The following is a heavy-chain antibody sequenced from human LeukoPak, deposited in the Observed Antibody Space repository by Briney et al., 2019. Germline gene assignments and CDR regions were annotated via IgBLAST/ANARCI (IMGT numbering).Heavy chain of an antibody. V-gene: IGHV1-46*01. D-gene: IGHD5-24*01. J-gene: IGHJ5*02. CDR1: GYTFTINY. CDR3: ARDNSVRDEAWWFNP. CDR2: ISPSGGST. Sequence: GASVKVSFKAFGYTFTINYMHWVRQAPGQGPEWMGVISPSGGSTTYSQKFQGRVTLTRDMSTSTDYLELSSLRSEDTAVYYCARDNSVRDEAWWFNPWGQGTLVTVSS.